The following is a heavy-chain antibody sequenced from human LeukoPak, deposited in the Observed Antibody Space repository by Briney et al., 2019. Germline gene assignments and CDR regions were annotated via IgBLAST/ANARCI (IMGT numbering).Heavy chain of an antibody. CDR1: GFTFSSYA. D-gene: IGHD5-24*01. CDR2: ISGSGGST. J-gene: IGHJ2*01. CDR3: AKRLRDSYSAWYFDL. V-gene: IGHV3-23*01. Sequence: GGSLRLSCAASGFTFSSYAMSWVRQAPGKGLEWVSAISGSGGSTYYADYLKGRFTISRDNSKNTLYLQMNSLRAEDTAVYYCAKRLRDSYSAWYFDLWGRGTLVTVSS.